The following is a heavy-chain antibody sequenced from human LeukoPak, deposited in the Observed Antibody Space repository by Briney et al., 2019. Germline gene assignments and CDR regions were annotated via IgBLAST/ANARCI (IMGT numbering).Heavy chain of an antibody. Sequence: SETLSLTCTVSGGSISGYYWTWIRQPPGKGLQWIGYAYYSGHTNYNPSLKSRGTISVDTTKNQFSLKLSSVTAADAAVYYCAREEVAGTGYLDYWGQGTLVIVSS. J-gene: IGHJ4*02. D-gene: IGHD6-19*01. CDR3: AREEVAGTGYLDY. CDR2: AYYSGHT. V-gene: IGHV4-59*01. CDR1: GGSISGYY.